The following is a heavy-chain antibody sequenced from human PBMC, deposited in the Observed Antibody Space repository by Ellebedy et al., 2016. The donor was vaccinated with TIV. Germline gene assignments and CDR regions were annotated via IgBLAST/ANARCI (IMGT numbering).Heavy chain of an antibody. D-gene: IGHD3-16*01. J-gene: IGHJ5*02. V-gene: IGHV3-7*01. Sequence: GESLKISCVASGFSFRSYWMSWVRQAPGKGLEWVANIYQDGSYQYYVDSVKGRFTISRDDAKMSLYLQMNDLRAEDTAVYYCARRGSYADYAVQVNTWFGPWGQGTLVIVSS. CDR1: GFSFRSYW. CDR3: ARRGSYADYAVQVNTWFGP. CDR2: IYQDGSYQ.